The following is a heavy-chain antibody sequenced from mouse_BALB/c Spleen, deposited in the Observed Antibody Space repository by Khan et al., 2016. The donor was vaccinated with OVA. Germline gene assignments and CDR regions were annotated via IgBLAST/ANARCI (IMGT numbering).Heavy chain of an antibody. CDR2: ISSSGST. V-gene: IGHV3-2*02. CDR3: ARDGSSYNYAMDC. J-gene: IGHJ4*01. Sequence: EVQLQESGPGLVKPSQSLSLTCTVTGYSITSDYAWNWIRQFPGNKLEWMGYISSSGSTNYNPALKSRISITRDTSKNQFFLPLNSVTTEDTATXCCARDGSSYNYAMDCWGQGTSVTVSS. CDR1: GYSITSDYA. D-gene: IGHD2-3*01.